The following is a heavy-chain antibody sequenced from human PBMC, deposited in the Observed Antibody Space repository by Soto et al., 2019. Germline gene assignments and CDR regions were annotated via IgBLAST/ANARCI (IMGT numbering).Heavy chain of an antibody. Sequence: QVQLVQSGAEVKKPGASVKVSCKASGYTFTSYAMHWVRQAPGQSLEWMGGINAGNGNTKYSQKFQGRVNITRDTSASTAYMELSSLRSEDTAVYYCARELLLLSYGMDVWGQGTTVTVSS. CDR2: INAGNGNT. D-gene: IGHD2-2*01. V-gene: IGHV1-3*01. CDR3: ARELLLLSYGMDV. CDR1: GYTFTSYA. J-gene: IGHJ6*02.